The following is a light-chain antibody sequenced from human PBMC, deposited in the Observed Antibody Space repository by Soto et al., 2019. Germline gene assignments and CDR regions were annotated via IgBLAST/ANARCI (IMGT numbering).Light chain of an antibody. CDR3: QQYDHYPWT. V-gene: IGKV1-5*03. CDR1: QSISGW. CDR2: KAS. J-gene: IGKJ1*01. Sequence: DIQMTQSPSTLSASVGDRVTITCRASQSISGWLAWYQQKPGKAPKLLFYKASSLQSGVPSRFSGSGSGTEFTLTISSLQPDDFATYYCQQYDHYPWTFGQGTKVAIK.